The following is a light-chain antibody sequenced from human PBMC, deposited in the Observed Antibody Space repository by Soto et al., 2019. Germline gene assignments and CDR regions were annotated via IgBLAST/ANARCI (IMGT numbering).Light chain of an antibody. Sequence: QLVLTQTPSASGTPGQTVTISCSGSRSNIGNNAVSWYQQFPGTAPKLLIYNNNQRPSGVTDRFSGSKSGTSASLAISGLQSEDEADYYCATWDDSLNARGVFGGGTKLTVL. V-gene: IGLV1-44*01. CDR2: NNN. CDR3: ATWDDSLNARGV. CDR1: RSNIGNNA. J-gene: IGLJ3*02.